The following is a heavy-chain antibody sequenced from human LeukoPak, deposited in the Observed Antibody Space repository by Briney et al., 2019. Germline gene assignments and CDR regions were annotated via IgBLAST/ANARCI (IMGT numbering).Heavy chain of an antibody. Sequence: GGSLRLSCAASGFTFSSYAMSWVRQAPGKGLEWVSAISGSGGSTYYADSVKGRFTISRDNSKNTLYLQMNSLRAEDTAVYYCAKSKDYTYYYDSSGYLNAFDIWGQGTMVTVSS. CDR2: ISGSGGST. V-gene: IGHV3-23*01. CDR1: GFTFSSYA. CDR3: AKSKDYTYYYDSSGYLNAFDI. D-gene: IGHD3-22*01. J-gene: IGHJ3*02.